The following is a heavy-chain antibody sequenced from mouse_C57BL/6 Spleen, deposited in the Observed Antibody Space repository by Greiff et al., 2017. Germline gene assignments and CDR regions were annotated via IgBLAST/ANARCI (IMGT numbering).Heavy chain of an antibody. D-gene: IGHD1-1*02. V-gene: IGHV5-17*01. CDR2: ISSGSSTI. J-gene: IGHJ4*01. CDR3: ARGGGSYVKGYYALDY. CDR1: GFTFSDYG. Sequence: EVQGVESGGGLVKPGGSLKLSCAASGFTFSDYGMHWVRQAPEKGLEWVAYISSGSSTINYADTVKGRSTIPRDNAKNTLFLQMTSQRSRDTAMYYCARGGGSYVKGYYALDYWGQGTTVTVSS.